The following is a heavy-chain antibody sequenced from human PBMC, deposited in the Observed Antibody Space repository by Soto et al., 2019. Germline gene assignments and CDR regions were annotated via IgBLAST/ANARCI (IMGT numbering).Heavy chain of an antibody. D-gene: IGHD3-10*01. CDR2: MNSDGSSK. CDR1: GFTVSSYW. CDR3: ARGKRYYYYSMDV. V-gene: IGHV3-74*01. Sequence: EVQLVESGGGLVQPGGSLRLSCAASGFTVSSYWMHWVRQAPGKGLVWVSRMNSDGSSKSYADSVKGRFTISRDNTKNTLYVQMNSLRAEDTAVYYCARGKRYYYYSMDVWGQGTTVTVSS. J-gene: IGHJ6*02.